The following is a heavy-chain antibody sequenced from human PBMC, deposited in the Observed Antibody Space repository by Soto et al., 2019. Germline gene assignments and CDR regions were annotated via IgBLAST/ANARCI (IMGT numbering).Heavy chain of an antibody. CDR2: IYYSGST. J-gene: IGHJ4*02. CDR3: ARAVLEVSD. D-gene: IGHD3-10*01. Sequence: SETLSLTCTISGGSISSGDYYWSWIRQPPGKGLEWIGYIYYSGSTYYNPSLKSRVTISVDTAKNQFSLKLSSVTAADTAVHYSARAVLEVSDWGQEILVTVSS. V-gene: IGHV4-30-4*01. CDR1: GGSISSGDYY.